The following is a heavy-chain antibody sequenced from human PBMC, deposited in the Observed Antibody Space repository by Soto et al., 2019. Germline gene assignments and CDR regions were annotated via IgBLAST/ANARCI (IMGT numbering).Heavy chain of an antibody. CDR2: ISWNSGSI. V-gene: IGHV3-9*01. CDR1: GFTFDDYA. D-gene: IGHD3-3*01. CDR3: AKGSIFGVVGPNWFDP. Sequence: PGGSLRLSCAASGFTFDDYAMHWVRQAPGKGLEWVSGISWNSGSIGYADSVKGRFTISRDNAKNSLYLQMNSLRAEDTALYYCAKGSIFGVVGPNWFDPWGQGTLVTVSS. J-gene: IGHJ5*02.